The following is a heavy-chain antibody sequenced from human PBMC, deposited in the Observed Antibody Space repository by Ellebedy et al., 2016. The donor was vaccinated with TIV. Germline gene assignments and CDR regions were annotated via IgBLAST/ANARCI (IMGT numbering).Heavy chain of an antibody. CDR1: GGSISSYY. V-gene: IGHV4-59*01. CDR2: IYYSGST. CDR3: ARDTRSGLVAD. J-gene: IGHJ4*02. Sequence: SETLSLTCTVSGGSISSYYWSWIRQPPGKGLEWIGYIYYSGSTNYNPSLKSRVTISVDTSKNQFSLKLSSVTAADTAVYYCARDTRSGLVADWGQGTLVTVS. D-gene: IGHD2-15*01.